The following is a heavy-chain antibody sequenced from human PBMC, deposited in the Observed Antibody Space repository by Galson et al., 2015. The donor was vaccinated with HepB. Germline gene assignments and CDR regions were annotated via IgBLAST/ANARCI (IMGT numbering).Heavy chain of an antibody. CDR3: ARTPPTYDILTGSYYFDY. Sequence: PALVKPTQTLTLTCTFSGFSLSTSGMRVSWIRQPPGKALEWLARIDWDDDKFYSTSLKTRLTISKDTSKNQVVLTMTNMDPVDTATYYCARTPPTYDILTGSYYFDYWGQGTLVTVSS. J-gene: IGHJ4*02. V-gene: IGHV2-70*04. D-gene: IGHD3-9*01. CDR2: IDWDDDK. CDR1: GFSLSTSGMR.